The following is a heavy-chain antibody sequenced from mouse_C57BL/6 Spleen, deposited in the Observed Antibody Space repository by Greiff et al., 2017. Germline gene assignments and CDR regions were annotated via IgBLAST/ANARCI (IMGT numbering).Heavy chain of an antibody. Sequence: VQLQQPGAELVKPGASVKLSCKASGYTFTSYWMQWVKPRPGQGLEWIGEIDPSDSSTNYNQKFKGKATLTVDTSSSTAYMQLSSLTSEDSAVYYCARAYINTVPAFAYWGQGTLVTVSA. V-gene: IGHV1-50*01. J-gene: IGHJ3*01. CDR1: GYTFTSYW. D-gene: IGHD1-1*01. CDR3: ARAYINTVPAFAY. CDR2: IDPSDSST.